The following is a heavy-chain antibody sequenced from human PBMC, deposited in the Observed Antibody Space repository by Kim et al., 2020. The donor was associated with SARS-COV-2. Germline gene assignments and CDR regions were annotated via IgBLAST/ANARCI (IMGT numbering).Heavy chain of an antibody. J-gene: IGHJ6*02. CDR3: ARDSPPPYYSYYGMDV. CDR1: GGTFSSYA. Sequence: SVKVSCKASGGTFSSYAISWVRQAPGQGLEWMGRIIPILGIANYAQKFQGRVTITADKSTSTAYMELSSLRSEDTAVYYCARDSPPPYYSYYGMDVWGQGTTVTVSS. CDR2: IIPILGIA. V-gene: IGHV1-69*04.